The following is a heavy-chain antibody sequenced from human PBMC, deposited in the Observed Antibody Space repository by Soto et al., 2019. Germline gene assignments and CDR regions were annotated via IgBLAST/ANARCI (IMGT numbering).Heavy chain of an antibody. CDR2: IYHSGST. CDR3: ARDERWLQSSFDY. CDR1: GYSISSGYY. D-gene: IGHD5-12*01. V-gene: IGHV4-38-2*02. Sequence: TSETLSLTCAVSGYSISSGYYWGWIRQPPGKGLEWIGSIYHSGSTYYNPSLKSRVTISVDTSKNQFSLKLSSVTAADTAVYYCARDERWLQSSFDYWGQGTLATVSS. J-gene: IGHJ4*02.